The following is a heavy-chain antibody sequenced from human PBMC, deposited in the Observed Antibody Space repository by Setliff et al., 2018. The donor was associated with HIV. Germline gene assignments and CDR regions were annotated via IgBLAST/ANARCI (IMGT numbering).Heavy chain of an antibody. CDR1: GHTFANSS. J-gene: IGHJ4*02. CDR3: ARSDISGTGYFDS. CDR2: MNPNDGGT. Sequence: AASVKVSCKASGHTFANSSLHWVRQGPGQGLEWMGIMNPNDGGTQYAQNFRGRVSMTRDTSTTTVYMELYSLRSEDTAVYHCARSDISGTGYFDSWGQGTLVTVSS. V-gene: IGHV1-46*01. D-gene: IGHD1-20*01.